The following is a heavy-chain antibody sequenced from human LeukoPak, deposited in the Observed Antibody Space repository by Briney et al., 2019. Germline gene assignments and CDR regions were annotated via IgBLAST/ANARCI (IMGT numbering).Heavy chain of an antibody. D-gene: IGHD3-10*01. CDR3: ARGGVTMVRGPQPYYYGMDV. Sequence: SGTLSLTCAVSGGSISSSNWWRWVRQPPGKGLEWIGEIYHSGSTNYNRSLKRRVTISVDKSKNQFSLKLSSVTAADTAVYYCARGGVTMVRGPQPYYYGMDVWGKGTTVTVSS. V-gene: IGHV4-4*02. CDR2: IYHSGST. CDR1: GGSISSSNW. J-gene: IGHJ6*04.